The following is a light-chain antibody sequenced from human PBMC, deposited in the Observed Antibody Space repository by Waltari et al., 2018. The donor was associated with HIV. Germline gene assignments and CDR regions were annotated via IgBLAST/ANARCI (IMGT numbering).Light chain of an antibody. CDR3: SSYTSNSRV. Sequence: QSALTQPAAVSGSRVQSTTISCTGTSAAVGGYHYVSWYQQHPGKAPKLMIYDVTNRPSGVSNRFSGSKSGNTASLTISGLQAEDEADYYCSSYTSNSRVFGTGTEVTVL. V-gene: IGLV2-14*03. CDR2: DVT. CDR1: SAAVGGYHY. J-gene: IGLJ1*01.